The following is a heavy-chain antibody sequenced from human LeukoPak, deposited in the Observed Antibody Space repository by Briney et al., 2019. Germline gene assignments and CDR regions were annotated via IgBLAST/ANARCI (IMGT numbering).Heavy chain of an antibody. D-gene: IGHD2-2*01. CDR2: ISSSGSTI. J-gene: IGHJ5*02. CDR3: ARGPLHVVVPAATWFDR. V-gene: IGHV3-48*03. CDR1: GFTFSTYE. Sequence: PGRSLRLSCAASGFTFSTYEMNWVRQAPGKGLEWVSYISSSGSTIYDADSVKGRFTISRDNAKNSLYLQMNSLRAEDTAVYYCARGPLHVVVPAATWFDRWGQGILVTVSS.